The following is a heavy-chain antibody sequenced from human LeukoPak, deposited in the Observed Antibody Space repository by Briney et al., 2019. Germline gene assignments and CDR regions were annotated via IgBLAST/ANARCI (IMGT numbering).Heavy chain of an antibody. V-gene: IGHV4-59*01. CDR1: GGSISHYY. D-gene: IGHD3-16*02. CDR3: ARDYRVSLSDTSPDDAFDV. J-gene: IGHJ3*01. CDR2: IYYSGST. Sequence: KPSETLSLTCTVSGGSISHYYWSWIRQPPGKGLEWIGYIYYSGSTNYNPSLKSRVTISVDTSKNQFSLKLRSVTAADTAVYYCARDYRVSLSDTSPDDAFDVWGQGTVVTVSS.